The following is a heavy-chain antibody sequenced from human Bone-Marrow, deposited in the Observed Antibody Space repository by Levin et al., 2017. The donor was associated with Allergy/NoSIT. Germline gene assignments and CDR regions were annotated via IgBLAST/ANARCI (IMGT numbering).Heavy chain of an antibody. Sequence: ETLSLTCAASGFTFSPYWMHWVRQAPGKGLVWVARINSDGSSTNYADSVKGRFTISRDNAKNTLYLQMNSLRAEDTAVYYCARERGLVQDYWGQGTVVTVSS. CDR1: GFTFSPYW. CDR3: ARERGLVQDY. D-gene: IGHD2-21*01. V-gene: IGHV3-74*01. CDR2: INSDGSST. J-gene: IGHJ4*02.